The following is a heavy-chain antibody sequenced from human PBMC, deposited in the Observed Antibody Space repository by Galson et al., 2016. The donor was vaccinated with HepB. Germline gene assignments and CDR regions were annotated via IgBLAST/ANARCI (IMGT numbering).Heavy chain of an antibody. J-gene: IGHJ4*02. CDR2: INADGSWR. V-gene: IGHV3-7*01. CDR3: ARDPAFGALDY. Sequence: SLRLSCAVSGFSFSNSWMTWVRQTPEKGLEWMADINADGSWRAYMDSLKGRFTISRDNVNNLLYLQMSGLRVEDTALYFCARDPAFGALDYWGQGALVTVSS. CDR1: GFSFSNSW. D-gene: IGHD3-10*01.